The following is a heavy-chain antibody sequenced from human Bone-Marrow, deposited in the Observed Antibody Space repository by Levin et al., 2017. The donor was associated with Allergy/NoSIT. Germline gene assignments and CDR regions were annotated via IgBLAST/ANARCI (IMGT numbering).Heavy chain of an antibody. V-gene: IGHV3-23*01. CDR1: GFTFSSYA. J-gene: IGHJ4*02. CDR2: ISDSGDST. Sequence: ETLSLTCAASGFTFSSYAMSWVRQAPGKGLEWISAISDSGDSTYSADSVKGRFTISRDNSKNTRYLQMNSLRVEDTAVYFCAKGSPGGEIDYWGQGTRVTVSS. D-gene: IGHD3-16*01. CDR3: AKGSPGGEIDY.